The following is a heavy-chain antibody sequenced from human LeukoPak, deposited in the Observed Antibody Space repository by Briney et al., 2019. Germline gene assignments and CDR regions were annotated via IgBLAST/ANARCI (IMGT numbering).Heavy chain of an antibody. CDR3: AKGYSTGWPYYFDY. V-gene: IGHV1-18*01. CDR2: ISAYNGNT. J-gene: IGHJ4*02. D-gene: IGHD6-19*01. Sequence: GASVKVSCKASGYTFTSYGISWVRQAPGQGLEWMGWISAYNGNTNYAQKLQGRVTMTTDTSTSTAYMELRSLRSEDTAVYYCAKGYSTGWPYYFDYWGQGTLVTVSS. CDR1: GYTFTSYG.